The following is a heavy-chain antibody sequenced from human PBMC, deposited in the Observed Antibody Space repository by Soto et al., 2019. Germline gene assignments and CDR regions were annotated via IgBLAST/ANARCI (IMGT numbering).Heavy chain of an antibody. CDR2: IYTTGST. CDR1: GGSISSYY. V-gene: IGHV4-4*07. CDR3: ARVGLVGTVLGYWFDP. J-gene: IGHJ5*02. Sequence: KPSETLSLTCTVSGGSISSYYWSWIRQPAGKGLEWIGRIYTTGSTNYNPSLKSRVTMSVDTSKNHFSLKLRSVTAADTAVYYCARVGLVGTVLGYWFDPWGQGALVTVSS. D-gene: IGHD6-19*01.